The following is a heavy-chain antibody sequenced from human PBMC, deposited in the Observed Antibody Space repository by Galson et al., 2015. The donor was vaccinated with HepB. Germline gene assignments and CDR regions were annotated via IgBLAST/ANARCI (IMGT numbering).Heavy chain of an antibody. CDR3: AKEGPSGDYDYYGMDV. D-gene: IGHD2-21*01. CDR1: GFTFISYG. CDR2: MSYDGSNN. Sequence: SLRLSCAGSGFTFISYGFHWVRQAPGKGLEWVAVMSYDGSNNYYAASVKGRFTVSRDNSKNTLYLQMNSLKTEDTAVYYCAKEGPSGDYDYYGMDVWGPGTTVTVPS. J-gene: IGHJ6*02. V-gene: IGHV3-30*18.